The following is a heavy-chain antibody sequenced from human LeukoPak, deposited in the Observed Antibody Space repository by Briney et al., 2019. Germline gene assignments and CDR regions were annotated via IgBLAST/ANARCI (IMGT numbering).Heavy chain of an antibody. J-gene: IGHJ5*02. Sequence: SETLSLACTVSGGSISSYYWSWIRQPPGKGLEWIGYIYYSGSTNYNPSLKSRVTISVDTSKNQLSLKLSSVTAADTAVYYCAREQCSGGSCYGGWFDPWGQGTLVTVSS. V-gene: IGHV4-59*01. D-gene: IGHD2-15*01. CDR1: GGSISSYY. CDR2: IYYSGST. CDR3: AREQCSGGSCYGGWFDP.